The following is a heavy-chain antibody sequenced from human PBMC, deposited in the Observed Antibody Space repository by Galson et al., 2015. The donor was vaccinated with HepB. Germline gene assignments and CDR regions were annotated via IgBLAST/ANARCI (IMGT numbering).Heavy chain of an antibody. V-gene: IGHV3-23*01. J-gene: IGHJ4*02. CDR1: GFTFSNYA. CDR2: ISGSGVST. D-gene: IGHD6-6*01. CDR3: AKVLEYTYTDRGTFDY. Sequence: SLRLSCAASGFTFSNYAMSWVRQAPGEGLQWVSGISGSGVSTYYADSVKGRFTISRDNSKNSLYLQMNSLRAEDTAVYYCAKVLEYTYTDRGTFDYWGQGTLVSVSS.